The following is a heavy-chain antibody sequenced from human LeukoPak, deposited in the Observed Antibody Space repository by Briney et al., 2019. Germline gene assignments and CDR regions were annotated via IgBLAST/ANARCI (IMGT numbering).Heavy chain of an antibody. J-gene: IGHJ4*02. CDR3: ARARAPAAHTPDY. V-gene: IGHV3-21*01. D-gene: IGHD2-2*01. Sequence: PGGSLRLSCAASGFTFSSYSMNWVRQAPGKGLEWVSSISSSSSYIYYADSVKGRFTISRDNAKNSLYLQMNSLRAEDTAVYYCARARAPAAHTPDYWGQGTLVTVSS. CDR1: GFTFSSYS. CDR2: ISSSSSYI.